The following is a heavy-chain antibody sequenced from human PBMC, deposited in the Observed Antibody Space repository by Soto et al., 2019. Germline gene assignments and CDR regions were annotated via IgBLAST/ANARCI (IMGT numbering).Heavy chain of an antibody. Sequence: ASVKVSCKASGYTFTSYGISWVRQAPGQGLEWMGWISAYNGNTNYAQKLQGRVTMTTDTSTSTAYMELRSLRSDDTAVYYCARDSGRYCSSTSCYAGYWGQGTLVTVSS. CDR2: ISAYNGNT. J-gene: IGHJ4*02. CDR1: GYTFTSYG. V-gene: IGHV1-18*01. D-gene: IGHD2-2*01. CDR3: ARDSGRYCSSTSCYAGY.